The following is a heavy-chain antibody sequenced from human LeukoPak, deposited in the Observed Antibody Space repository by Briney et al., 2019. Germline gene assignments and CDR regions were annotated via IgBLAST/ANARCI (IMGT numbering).Heavy chain of an antibody. Sequence: PGASVTVSCKASGYTFTSYDINWVRQATGQGLEWMGWMNPNSGNTGYAQKFQGSVTMTRNTSISTAYMELSSLRSEDTAVYYCARGNYGSGSYSSYWFDPWGQGTLVTVSS. CDR2: MNPNSGNT. CDR3: ARGNYGSGSYSSYWFDP. J-gene: IGHJ5*02. V-gene: IGHV1-8*01. D-gene: IGHD3-10*01. CDR1: GYTFTSYD.